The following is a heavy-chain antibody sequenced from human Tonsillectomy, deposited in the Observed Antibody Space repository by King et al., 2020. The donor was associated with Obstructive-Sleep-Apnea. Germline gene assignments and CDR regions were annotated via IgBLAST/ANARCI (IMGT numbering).Heavy chain of an antibody. D-gene: IGHD2-2*01. CDR1: GGTFSSYA. J-gene: IGHJ4*02. Sequence: VQLVESGAEVKKPGSSVKVSCKASGGTFSSYAISWVRQAPGQGLEWMGGIIPILGIANYAQKFQGRVTITADKSTSTAYMELSSLRSEDTAVYYCARGGVCSSTSCVPDYWGQGTLVTVSS. CDR3: ARGGVCSSTSCVPDY. CDR2: IIPILGIA. V-gene: IGHV1-69*10.